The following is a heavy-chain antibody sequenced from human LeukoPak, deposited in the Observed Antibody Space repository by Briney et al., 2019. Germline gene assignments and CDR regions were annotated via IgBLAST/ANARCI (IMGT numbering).Heavy chain of an antibody. D-gene: IGHD2-2*02. CDR3: ARRSLDCSSTSCYTSGFDY. Sequence: AGGSLRLSCAASGFTFSSYSMNWVRQAPGKGLEWVSSISSSSSYIYYADSVKGRFTIYRDNAKNSLYLQMNSLRAEDTAVYYCARRSLDCSSTSCYTSGFDYWGQGTLVTVSS. J-gene: IGHJ4*02. V-gene: IGHV3-21*01. CDR1: GFTFSSYS. CDR2: ISSSSSYI.